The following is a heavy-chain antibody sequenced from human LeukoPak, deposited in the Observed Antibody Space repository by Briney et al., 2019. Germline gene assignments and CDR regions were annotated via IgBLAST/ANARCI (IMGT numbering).Heavy chain of an antibody. V-gene: IGHV4-34*01. Sequence: KSSETLSLTCAVYGGSFSGYYWSWIRQPPGKGLEWIGEINHSGSTNYNPSLKSRVTISVDTSKNQFSLKLTSVTAADTAIYYCASAYSNGWYVPFDSWGQGTLVTVSS. J-gene: IGHJ4*02. CDR3: ASAYSNGWYVPFDS. CDR1: GGSFSGYY. CDR2: INHSGST. D-gene: IGHD6-19*01.